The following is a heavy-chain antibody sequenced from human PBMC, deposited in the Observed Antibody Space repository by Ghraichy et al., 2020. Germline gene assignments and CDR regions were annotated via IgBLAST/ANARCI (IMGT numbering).Heavy chain of an antibody. J-gene: IGHJ2*01. Sequence: SGPTLVKPTQTLTLTCTFSGFSLSTSGMCMSWVRQPPGKALEWLARIDWDDEKYYSTSLKTRLTISKDTSKDQVALTMTNMDPVDTATYYCARMKYDFKYFDLWGRGTLVTVSS. CDR3: ARMKYDFKYFDL. V-gene: IGHV2-70*11. CDR1: GFSLSTSGMC. D-gene: IGHD3/OR15-3a*01. CDR2: IDWDDEK.